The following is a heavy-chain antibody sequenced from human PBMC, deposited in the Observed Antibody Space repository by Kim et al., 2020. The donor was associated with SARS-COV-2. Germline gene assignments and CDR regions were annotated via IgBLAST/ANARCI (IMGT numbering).Heavy chain of an antibody. CDR3: ARVGGSSWYLDETYYYYGMDV. J-gene: IGHJ6*02. V-gene: IGHV1-46*01. D-gene: IGHD6-13*01. CDR2: INPSGGST. Sequence: ASVKVSCKASGYTFTSYYMHWMRQAPGQGLEWMGIINPSGGSTSYAQKFQGRVTMTRDTSTSTVYMELSSLRSEDTAVYYCARVGGSSWYLDETYYYYGMDVWGQGTTVTVSS. CDR1: GYTFTSYY.